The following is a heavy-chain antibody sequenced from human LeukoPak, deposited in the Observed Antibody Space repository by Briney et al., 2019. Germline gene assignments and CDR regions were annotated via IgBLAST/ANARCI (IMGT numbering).Heavy chain of an antibody. V-gene: IGHV4-34*01. J-gene: IGHJ4*02. Sequence: SETLSLTGAVYGGSFSGYYWSWIRQPPGKGLEWIGEINHSGSTNYNPSLKSRVTISVDTSKNQFSLKLSSVTAADTAVYYCARRVTMIVVVINRWHFDYWGQGTLVTVSS. CDR3: ARRVTMIVVVINRWHFDY. CDR2: INHSGST. D-gene: IGHD3-22*01. CDR1: GGSFSGYY.